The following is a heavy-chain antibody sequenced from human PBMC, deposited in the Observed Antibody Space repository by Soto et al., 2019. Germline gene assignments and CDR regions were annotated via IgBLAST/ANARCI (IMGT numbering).Heavy chain of an antibody. J-gene: IGHJ6*02. Sequence: AASVKVSCKASGFTFTSSAVQWVRQARGQRLEWIGWIVVGSGNTNYAQKFQERVTITRDMSTSTAYMELSSLRSEDTAVYYCAADKRAARGYYYGMDVWGQGTTVTVSS. CDR2: IVVGSGNT. V-gene: IGHV1-58*01. D-gene: IGHD6-6*01. CDR3: AADKRAARGYYYGMDV. CDR1: GFTFTSSA.